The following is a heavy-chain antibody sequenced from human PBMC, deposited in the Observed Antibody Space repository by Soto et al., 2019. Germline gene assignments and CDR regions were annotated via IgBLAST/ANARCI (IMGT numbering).Heavy chain of an antibody. CDR2: INAYNGNT. CDR3: AMVDVYVTPSPQDV. D-gene: IGHD3-16*01. V-gene: IGHV1-18*01. CDR1: GYSFTRYG. J-gene: IGHJ6*02. Sequence: SVKVSCKASGYSFTRYGIGWARQAPGQGHEKMGWINAYNGNTNYAQNLQGRLTLTTDTSTTTAYMELRSLRSNDTAIYYCAMVDVYVTPSPQDVWGQGTTVTVSS.